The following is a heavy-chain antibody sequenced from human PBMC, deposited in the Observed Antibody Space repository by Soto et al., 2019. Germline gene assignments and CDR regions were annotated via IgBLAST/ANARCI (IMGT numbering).Heavy chain of an antibody. CDR2: IIPIFGTA. V-gene: IGHV1-69*13. D-gene: IGHD2-2*01. CDR3: ASELLNGDIVVVPAATDYGMDV. Sequence: SVKVSCKASGGTFSSYAISWVRQAPGQGLEWMGGIIPIFGTANYAQKFQGRVTITADESTSTAYMELSSLRSEDTAVYYCASELLNGDIVVVPAATDYGMDVWGQGTTVTVSS. J-gene: IGHJ6*02. CDR1: GGTFSSYA.